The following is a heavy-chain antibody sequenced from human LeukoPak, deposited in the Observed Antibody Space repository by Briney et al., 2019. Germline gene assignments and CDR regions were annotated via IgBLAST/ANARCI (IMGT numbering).Heavy chain of an antibody. J-gene: IGHJ4*02. D-gene: IGHD3-22*01. CDR1: GFTFTSSA. V-gene: IGHV1-58*02. Sequence: ASVKVSCKASGFTFTSSAMQWVRQARGQRLEWIGRIVVGSGNTNYAQKFQERVTITRDMSTSTAYMELSSLRSEDTAVYYCAAADSSGFLDYWGQGTLVTVSS. CDR2: IVVGSGNT. CDR3: AAADSSGFLDY.